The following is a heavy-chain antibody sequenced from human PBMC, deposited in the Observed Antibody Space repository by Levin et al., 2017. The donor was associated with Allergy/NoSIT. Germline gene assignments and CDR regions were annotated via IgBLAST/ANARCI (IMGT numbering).Heavy chain of an antibody. CDR1: GFTFSSYG. Sequence: GGSLRLSCAASGFTFSSYGMHWVRQAPGKGLEWVAVISYDGSNKYYADSVKGRFTISRDNSKNTLYLQMNSLRAEDTAVYYCAKVWSVINPLGHFDYWGQGTLVTVSS. J-gene: IGHJ4*02. V-gene: IGHV3-30*18. CDR3: AKVWSVINPLGHFDY. D-gene: IGHD3-16*02. CDR2: ISYDGSNK.